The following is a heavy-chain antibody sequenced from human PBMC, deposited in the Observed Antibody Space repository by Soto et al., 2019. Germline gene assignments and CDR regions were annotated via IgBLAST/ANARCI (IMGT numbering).Heavy chain of an antibody. CDR1: GGSFSGYY. D-gene: IGHD3-9*01. CDR3: ARGEFGINIFTGYYMRWFDP. V-gene: IGHV4-34*01. CDR2: INHSGST. J-gene: IGHJ5*02. Sequence: SETLSLTCAVYGGSFSGYYWSWIRQPPGKGLEWIGEINHSGSTNYNPSLKSRVTISVDTSKNQFSLKLSSVTAADTAVYYCARGEFGINIFTGYYMRWFDPWGQGTLVTVSS.